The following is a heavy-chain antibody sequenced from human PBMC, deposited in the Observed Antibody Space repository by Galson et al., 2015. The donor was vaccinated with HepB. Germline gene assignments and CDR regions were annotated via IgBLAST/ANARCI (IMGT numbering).Heavy chain of an antibody. CDR3: ARGALSYDSSGYQDAFDI. J-gene: IGHJ3*02. Sequence: SVKVSCKASGYTFTSYAMHWVRQAPGQRLEWMGWINAGNGNTKYSQKFPGRVTITRDTSASTAYMELSSLRSEDTAVYYCARGALSYDSSGYQDAFDIWGQGTMVTVSS. CDR2: INAGNGNT. D-gene: IGHD3-22*01. CDR1: GYTFTSYA. V-gene: IGHV1-3*01.